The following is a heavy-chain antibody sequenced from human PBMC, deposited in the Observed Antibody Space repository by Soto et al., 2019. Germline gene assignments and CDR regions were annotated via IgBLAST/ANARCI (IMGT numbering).Heavy chain of an antibody. Sequence: QTLSLTPAISGDIVSSNSPARHWIRHAPPVPLEWLGRAYYRSKWYNDYAVSVKSRITINPDTSKNQISLNLRSVTAADTAIYYCTRLDFGGSRGPWAHFDYWGQGIVVTVSS. V-gene: IGHV6-1*01. J-gene: IGHJ4*02. CDR2: AYYRSKWYN. D-gene: IGHD3-3*01. CDR3: TRLDFGGSRGPWAHFDY. CDR1: GDIVSSNSPA.